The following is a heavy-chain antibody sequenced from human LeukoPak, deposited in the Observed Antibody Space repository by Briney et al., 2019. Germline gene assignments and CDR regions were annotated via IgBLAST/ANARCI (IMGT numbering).Heavy chain of an antibody. D-gene: IGHD3-22*01. V-gene: IGHV4-39*01. J-gene: IGHJ4*02. CDR1: GGSISSSSYY. Sequence: SETLSLACTVSGGSISSSSYYWGWIRQPPGKGLEWLGSIYYSGNTYDNPSLKSRVTMSVDTSKNQFSLKLSSVTAADTAVYYCARLAAYYDSSGYSYYFDYWGQGTLVTVSS. CDR2: IYYSGNT. CDR3: ARLAAYYDSSGYSYYFDY.